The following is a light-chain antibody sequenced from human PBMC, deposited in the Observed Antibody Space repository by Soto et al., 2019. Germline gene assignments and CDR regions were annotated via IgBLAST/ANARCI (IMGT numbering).Light chain of an antibody. CDR3: QQSYGSPRT. Sequence: DIQMTQSPSSLSASVGDRVTITCRASQPIYTYLNWYQHKQGKAPNLLIFAASTLQSGVPSRFSGGGSGTDFTLTITSLQPVDFATYYCQQSYGSPRTFGQGTKVEI. V-gene: IGKV1-39*01. CDR1: QPIYTY. J-gene: IGKJ1*01. CDR2: AAS.